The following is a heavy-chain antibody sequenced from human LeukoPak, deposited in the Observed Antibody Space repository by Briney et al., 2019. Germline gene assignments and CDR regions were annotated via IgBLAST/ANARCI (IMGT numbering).Heavy chain of an antibody. D-gene: IGHD1-26*01. V-gene: IGHV7-4-1*02. Sequence: ASVKVSCKASGYTFTSYGISWVRQAPGQGLEWMGWINTNTGNPTYAQGFTGRFVFSLDTSVSTAYLQISSLKAEDTAVYYCARDLVEATPLFGYWGQGTLVTVTS. CDR1: GYTFTSYG. J-gene: IGHJ4*02. CDR2: INTNTGNP. CDR3: ARDLVEATPLFGY.